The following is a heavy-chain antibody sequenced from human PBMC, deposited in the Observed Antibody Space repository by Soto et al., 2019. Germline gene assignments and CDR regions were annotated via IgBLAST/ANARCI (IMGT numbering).Heavy chain of an antibody. V-gene: IGHV4-59*01. J-gene: IGHJ4*02. CDR1: GGSISSYY. D-gene: IGHD3-22*01. Sequence: PSETLSLTCTVSGGSISSYYWSWIRQPPGKGLEWIGYIYYSGSTNYNPSLKSRVTISVDTSKNQFSLKLSSVTAADTAVYYCARVKYYYDSSGYSSVPGYYFDYWGQGTLVTVSS. CDR2: IYYSGST. CDR3: ARVKYYYDSSGYSSVPGYYFDY.